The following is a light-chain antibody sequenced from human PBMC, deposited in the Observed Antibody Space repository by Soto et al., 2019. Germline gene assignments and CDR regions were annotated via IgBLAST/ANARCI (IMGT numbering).Light chain of an antibody. J-gene: IGLJ1*01. CDR2: GNN. Sequence: QSVLTQPPSVSGAPGQWVTISCTRSRANIGAAYNVDWYQQLPGTAPKLLIYGNNNRPSAVPARFSGSTSGTSASLAIAGLQAEDEGDYYCQSYDSSLSGYVFGTGTKVTVL. CDR1: RANIGAAYN. CDR3: QSYDSSLSGYV. V-gene: IGLV1-40*01.